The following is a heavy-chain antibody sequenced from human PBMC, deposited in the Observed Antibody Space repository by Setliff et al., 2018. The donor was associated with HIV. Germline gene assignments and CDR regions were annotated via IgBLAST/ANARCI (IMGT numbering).Heavy chain of an antibody. J-gene: IGHJ3*02. CDR3: ARPATISFGVVPSHDAFDI. D-gene: IGHD3-10*01. CDR1: GGSISSGSYY. V-gene: IGHV4-61*09. Sequence: TLSLTCTVSGGSISSGSYYWSWIRQPAGKGLEWIGYIYYSGSTNYNPSLKSRVTISVDTSKDQFSLKLSPVTAADTAVYYCARPATISFGVVPSHDAFDIWGQGTMVTVSS. CDR2: IYYSGST.